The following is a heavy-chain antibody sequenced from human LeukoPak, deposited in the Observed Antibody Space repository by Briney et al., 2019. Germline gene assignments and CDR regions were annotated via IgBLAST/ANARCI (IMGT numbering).Heavy chain of an antibody. CDR1: GFTFEDYT. CDR3: VKDLSFESSGSFFDS. J-gene: IGHJ4*02. Sequence: GGSLRLSCAASGFTFEDYTMHWVRQAPGKTLEWVSLISWDGTTYYRDSVKGRFTLSRDKSRESLYLHMDSLRREDTAFYYCVKDLSFESSGSFFDSWGQGTLLTVS. CDR2: ISWDGTT. V-gene: IGHV3-43*01. D-gene: IGHD3-22*01.